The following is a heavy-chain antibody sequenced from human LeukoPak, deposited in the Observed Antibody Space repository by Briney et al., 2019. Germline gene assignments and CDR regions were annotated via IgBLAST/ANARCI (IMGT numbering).Heavy chain of an antibody. D-gene: IGHD6-13*01. CDR2: INSDGSSR. CDR3: ATASSHRIAAGGDY. J-gene: IGHJ4*02. Sequence: GGSLRLSCAASGFTFSNYWMHWVRQAPGKGLVWVSRINSDGSSRSHADSVKGRFTISRDNAKKTLYLQMTSLRTEDTAVYYCATASSHRIAAGGDYWGQGTLVTVSS. CDR1: GFTFSNYW. V-gene: IGHV3-74*01.